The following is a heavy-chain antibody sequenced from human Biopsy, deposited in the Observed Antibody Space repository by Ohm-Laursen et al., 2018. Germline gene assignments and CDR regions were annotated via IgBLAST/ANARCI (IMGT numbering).Heavy chain of an antibody. V-gene: IGHV1-69*17. D-gene: IGHD3-3*01. Sequence: SSVKVSCKAPGGTFSNYAISWVRQAPGEGLEWMGGIIAVSGLVNYAPKFQGRVSITADKSTTTAYVELSNLKSEDTAVYYCATPFQYYDSWGGYPPFDHWGQGTLVTVSS. CDR3: ATPFQYYDSWGGYPPFDH. J-gene: IGHJ4*02. CDR1: GGTFSNYA. CDR2: IIAVSGLV.